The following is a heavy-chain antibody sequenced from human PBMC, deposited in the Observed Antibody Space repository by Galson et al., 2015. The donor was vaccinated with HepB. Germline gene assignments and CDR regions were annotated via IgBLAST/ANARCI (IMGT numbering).Heavy chain of an antibody. D-gene: IGHD3-22*01. CDR2: INPNSGGT. CDR3: ACLGVLSYYDSSGYYWSWFDP. Sequence: SVKVSCKASGYTFTGYYMHWVRQAPGQGLEWMGWINPNSGGTNYAQKFQGRVTMTRDTSISTAYMELSRLRSDDTAVYYCACLGVLSYYDSSGYYWSWFDPWGQGTLVTVSS. CDR1: GYTFTGYY. V-gene: IGHV1-2*02. J-gene: IGHJ5*02.